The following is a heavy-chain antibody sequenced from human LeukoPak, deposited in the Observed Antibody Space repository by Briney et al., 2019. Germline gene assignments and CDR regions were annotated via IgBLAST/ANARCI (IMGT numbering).Heavy chain of an antibody. D-gene: IGHD3-22*01. CDR3: AKGPLLGSGYHPDY. Sequence: PGGSLRLTCAASGFTFGSAAITWVRQAPGKGLEWVSTITGSDESTYYTDSVKGRFTISRDYSKSTLHLQMNSLRVEDTAIYYCAKGPLLGSGYHPDYWGQGTLVTVSS. V-gene: IGHV3-23*01. CDR2: ITGSDEST. J-gene: IGHJ4*02. CDR1: GFTFGSAA.